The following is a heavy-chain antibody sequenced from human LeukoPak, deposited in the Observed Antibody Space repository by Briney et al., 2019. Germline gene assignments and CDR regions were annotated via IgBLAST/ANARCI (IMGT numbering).Heavy chain of an antibody. CDR2: MNPNSGNT. CDR3: ARGSRTNRLPPINWFDP. CDR1: GYTFTSYD. J-gene: IGHJ5*02. V-gene: IGHV1-8*03. D-gene: IGHD4-11*01. Sequence: ASVKVSCKASGYTFTSYDINWVRQATGQGLEWMGWMNPNSGNTGYAQKFQGRVTITRNTSISTAYMELSSLRSEDTAVYYCARGSRTNRLPPINWFDPWGQGTLVTVSS.